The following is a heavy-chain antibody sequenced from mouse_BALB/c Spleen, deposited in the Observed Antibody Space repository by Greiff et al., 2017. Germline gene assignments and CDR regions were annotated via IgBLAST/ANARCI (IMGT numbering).Heavy chain of an antibody. CDR2: IYPGSGST. J-gene: IGHJ3*01. V-gene: IGHV1-55*01. CDR1: GYNFTSYW. D-gene: IGHD2-10*02. Sequence: QVQLQQPGAELVKPGTSVKLSCKASGYNFTSYWINWVKLRPGQGLEWIGDIYPGSGSTNYNEKFKSKATLTVDTSSSTAYMQLSSLASEDSALYYCARVVWPNGGFADWGQGTLVTVSA. CDR3: ARVVWPNGGFAD.